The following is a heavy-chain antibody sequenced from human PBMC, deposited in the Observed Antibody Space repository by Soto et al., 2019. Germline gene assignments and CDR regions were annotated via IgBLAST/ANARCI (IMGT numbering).Heavy chain of an antibody. CDR1: GDSISSSSYY. J-gene: IGHJ6*02. D-gene: IGHD3-3*01. CDR2: IYYSGST. CDR3: ARQGYDFWSGYYYYYGMDV. Sequence: TSETLSLTCTVSGDSISSSSYYWGWIRQPPGKGLEWIGSIYYSGSTYYNPSLKSRVTISVDTSKNQFSLKLSSVTAADTAVYYCARQGYDFWSGYYYYYGMDVWGQGTTVTVSS. V-gene: IGHV4-39*01.